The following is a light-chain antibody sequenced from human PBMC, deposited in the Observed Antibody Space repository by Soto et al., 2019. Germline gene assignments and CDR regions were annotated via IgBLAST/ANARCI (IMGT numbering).Light chain of an antibody. J-gene: IGKJ5*01. CDR1: QSISSY. CDR3: QQSYSTPPST. V-gene: IGKV1-39*01. CDR2: AAS. Sequence: DIQMTQSPSSLSASVGDRVTITLRASQSISSYLNWYQQKPGKAPKLLIYAASSLQSGVPSRFSGSGSGTDFTLTISSLQPEDFATYYCQQSYSTPPSTFGQGTRLEIK.